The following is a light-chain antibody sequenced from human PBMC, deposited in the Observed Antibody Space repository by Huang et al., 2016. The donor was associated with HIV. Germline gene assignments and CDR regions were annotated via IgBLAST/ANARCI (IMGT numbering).Light chain of an antibody. CDR3: QQSYTTLGT. J-gene: IGKJ2*01. Sequence: DIQMTQSPSTLSASVGDRVTITCRASQSISTYLNWYQQKPGRATKLLVHSASSLQSGDPSRFSGSGSGTDFTLTISSLQPEDFAAYFCQQSYTTLGTFGRGTNLEIK. CDR2: SAS. V-gene: IGKV1-39*01. CDR1: QSISTY.